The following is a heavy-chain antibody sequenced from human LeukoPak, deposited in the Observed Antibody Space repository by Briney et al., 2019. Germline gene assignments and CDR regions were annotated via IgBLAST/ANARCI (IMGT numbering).Heavy chain of an antibody. CDR3: AGREGAGRPIDI. J-gene: IGHJ3*02. CDR1: GGSISSYY. CDR2: IYYSGST. Sequence: SETLSLTCTVSGGSISSYYWSWIRQPPGKGLEWIGYIYYSGSTNYNPSLKSRVTMSVDTSKNQFSLKLSSVTAADTAVYYCAGREGAGRPIDIWGQGTMVTVSS. V-gene: IGHV4-59*12.